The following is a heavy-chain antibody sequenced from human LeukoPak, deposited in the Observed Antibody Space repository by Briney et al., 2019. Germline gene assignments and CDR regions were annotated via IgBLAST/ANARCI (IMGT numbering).Heavy chain of an antibody. D-gene: IGHD5-24*01. V-gene: IGHV3-9*01. CDR1: GFTFDDYA. J-gene: IGHJ3*02. CDR2: ISWNSGSI. Sequence: HAGGSLRLSCAASGFTFDDYAMHWVRQAPGKGPEWVSGISWNSGSIGYADSVKGRFTISRDNAKNSLYLQMNSLRAEDTALYYCAKDRTPRWLRVPSDAFDIWGQGTMVTVSS. CDR3: AKDRTPRWLRVPSDAFDI.